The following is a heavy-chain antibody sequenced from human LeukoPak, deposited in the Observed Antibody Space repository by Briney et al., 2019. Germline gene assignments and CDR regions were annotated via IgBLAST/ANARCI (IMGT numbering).Heavy chain of an antibody. CDR1: GFIFSDYS. Sequence: PGGPLRLSCAASGFIFSDYSLTWVRQAPGKGLEWVSSIFGSSTYIYYADSVKGRFTISRDNAKNSLYLQMNAVRAEDTAVYYCARNYGVDPYYHFYMDVWGKGTAVTVSS. CDR3: ARNYGVDPYYHFYMDV. CDR2: IFGSSTYI. J-gene: IGHJ6*03. V-gene: IGHV3-21*01. D-gene: IGHD4-17*01.